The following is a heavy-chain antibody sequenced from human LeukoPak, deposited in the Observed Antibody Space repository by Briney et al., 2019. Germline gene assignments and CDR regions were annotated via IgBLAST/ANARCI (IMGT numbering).Heavy chain of an antibody. CDR3: ASWACSGGSCYFDY. J-gene: IGHJ4*02. D-gene: IGHD2-15*01. Sequence: GASVKVSCKASGYTFTSYYMHWVRQAPGQELEWMGWINPNSGGTNYAQKFQGRVTMTRDTSISTAYMELSRLRSDDTAVYYCASWACSGGSCYFDYWGQGTLVTVSS. V-gene: IGHV1-2*02. CDR1: GYTFTSYY. CDR2: INPNSGGT.